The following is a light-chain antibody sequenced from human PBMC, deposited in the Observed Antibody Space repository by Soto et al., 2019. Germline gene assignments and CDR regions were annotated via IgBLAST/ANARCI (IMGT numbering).Light chain of an antibody. CDR1: QAISSY. J-gene: IGKJ2*01. V-gene: IGKV1-8*01. Sequence: AIRMTQSPSSFSASTGDRVTITCRASQAISSYLAWYQQKPGKAPKLLIYAASTLQSGVPSRFSGSGSGTDFTLTISCLQFEDFATYYCQQYYGFPYTFGQGTKLEIK. CDR2: AAS. CDR3: QQYYGFPYT.